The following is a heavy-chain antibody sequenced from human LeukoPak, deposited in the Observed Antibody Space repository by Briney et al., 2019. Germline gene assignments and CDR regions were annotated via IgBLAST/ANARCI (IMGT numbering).Heavy chain of an antibody. V-gene: IGHV4-34*01. J-gene: IGHJ5*02. CDR3: ARRLGGNSGSAP. CDR1: GGSFSGYY. CDR2: INHSGST. D-gene: IGHD1-26*01. Sequence: SETLSLTCAVYGGSFSGYYWSWIRQPPGKGLGWIGEINHSGSTNYNPSLKSRVTISVDTSKNQFSLKLSSVTAADTAVYYCARRLGGNSGSAPWGQGTLVTVSS.